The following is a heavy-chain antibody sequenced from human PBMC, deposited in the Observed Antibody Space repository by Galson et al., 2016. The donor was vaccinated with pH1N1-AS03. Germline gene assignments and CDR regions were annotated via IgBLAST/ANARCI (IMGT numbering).Heavy chain of an antibody. CDR2: INPNSGGT. D-gene: IGHD2-2*01. Sequence: SVKVSCKASGYTFTGYFLHWVRQAPGQGLEWMGRINPNSGGTKYAQKFQGRVTMTRDTSISTVQMELTGLSSDDTAVYYCARGGYCSSKNCYSEDYFYNGMDVWGQGTTVTVSS. J-gene: IGHJ6*02. CDR3: ARGGYCSSKNCYSEDYFYNGMDV. V-gene: IGHV1-2*06. CDR1: GYTFTGYF.